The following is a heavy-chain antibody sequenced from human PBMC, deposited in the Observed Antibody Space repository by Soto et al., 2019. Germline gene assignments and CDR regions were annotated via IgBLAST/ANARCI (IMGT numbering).Heavy chain of an antibody. Sequence: GSLRLSCEASGFTFTSYAMSWVRQAPGKGLEWVSATSGSGDTTYYADSVKGRFTISRDNSEKRLYLQMNSLRAEDTAVYYSAKMVNGRYVSYFNSCGQGTLVTVSS. CDR1: GFTFTSYA. J-gene: IGHJ4*02. CDR3: AKMVNGRYVSYFNS. V-gene: IGHV3-23*01. D-gene: IGHD2-8*01. CDR2: TSGSGDTT.